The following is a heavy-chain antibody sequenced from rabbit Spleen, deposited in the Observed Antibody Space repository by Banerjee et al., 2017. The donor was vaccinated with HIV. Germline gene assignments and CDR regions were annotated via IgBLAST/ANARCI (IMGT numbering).Heavy chain of an antibody. D-gene: IGHD1-1*01. Sequence: QSLEESGGDLVKPGASLTLTCTASGFSFSSSDYMCWVRQAPGKGLEWIACIYAGSSGSTYYASWAKGRFTISKTSSTTVTLQMTSLTAADTATYFCARDDNDVAYYQFNLWGPGTLVTVS. V-gene: IGHV1S40*01. CDR2: IYAGSSGST. J-gene: IGHJ4*01. CDR1: GFSFSSSDY. CDR3: ARDDNDVAYYQFNL.